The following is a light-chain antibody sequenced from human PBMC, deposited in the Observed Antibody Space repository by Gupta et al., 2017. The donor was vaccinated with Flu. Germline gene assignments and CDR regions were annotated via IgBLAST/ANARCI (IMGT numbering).Light chain of an antibody. Sequence: QSALTQPAFVSGSPGQSITISCTGTSSYVGGYDYVSWFQQHPGKAPKLMIYDVSNRPSGVSTRFSGSKSGNTASLTISGRQAEDEADYYCNSYTDTSALVFGTGTKVTVL. J-gene: IGLJ1*01. V-gene: IGLV2-14*03. CDR2: DVS. CDR3: NSYTDTSALV. CDR1: SSYVGGYDY.